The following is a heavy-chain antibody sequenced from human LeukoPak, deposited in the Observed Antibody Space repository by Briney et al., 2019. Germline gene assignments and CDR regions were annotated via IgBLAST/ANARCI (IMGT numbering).Heavy chain of an antibody. CDR3: ARDDPPNY. V-gene: IGHV3-23*01. J-gene: IGHJ4*02. CDR2: ITNTGGVT. CDR1: GFTFSTYA. Sequence: GGSLRLSCAASGFTFSTYAMSWVRQAPGKGLEWVSGITNTGGVTLYADSVKGRLTVSRDNSKNTLYLQMNSLRAEDTAVYYCARDDPPNYWGQGTLVTVSS.